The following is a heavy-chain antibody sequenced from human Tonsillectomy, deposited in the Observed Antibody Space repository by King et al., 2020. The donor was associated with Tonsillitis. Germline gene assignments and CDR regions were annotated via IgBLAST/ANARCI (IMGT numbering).Heavy chain of an antibody. Sequence: QLVQSGAEVKKPGASVKVSCKASGYTFTSYAMHWVRQAPGQGLEWMGWINAGNGNTKYSQKFQGRVTITRDTSASTAYMELSSLRSEDTAVYYCARDFLVVGGRHYYYYYGMDVWGQGTTVTVSS. CDR3: ARDFLVVGGRHYYYYYGMDV. D-gene: IGHD2-15*01. V-gene: IGHV1-3*01. J-gene: IGHJ6*02. CDR2: INAGNGNT. CDR1: GYTFTSYA.